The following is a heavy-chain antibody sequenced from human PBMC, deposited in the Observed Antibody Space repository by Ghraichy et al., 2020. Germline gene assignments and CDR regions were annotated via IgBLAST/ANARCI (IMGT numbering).Heavy chain of an antibody. CDR3: ARGRASWSYQLHQGWFDP. Sequence: SQTLSLTCTVSGGSISSSSYYWGWIRQPPGKGLEWIGSIYYSGITYYNPSLKSRVTISADTSKNQFSLKLSSVTAADTAVYYCARGRASWSYQLHQGWFDPWGQGTLVTVSS. J-gene: IGHJ5*02. CDR2: IYYSGIT. CDR1: GGSISSSSYY. D-gene: IGHD2-2*01. V-gene: IGHV4-39*07.